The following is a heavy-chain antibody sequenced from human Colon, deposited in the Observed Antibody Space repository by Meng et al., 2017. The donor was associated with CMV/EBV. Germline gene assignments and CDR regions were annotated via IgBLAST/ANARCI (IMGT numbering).Heavy chain of an antibody. CDR3: ARDEYNSRAGPRNYFYGMDV. CDR2: INHSGST. Sequence: SETLSLTCAVYGGSFSGYYWSWIRQPPGKGLEWIGEINHSGSTTYNPSLKSRVTMSVDTSNNQFSLSLTSVTAADTAVYFCARDEYNSRAGPRNYFYGMDVWGQGTTVTVSS. CDR1: GGSFSGYY. D-gene: IGHD6-6*01. J-gene: IGHJ6*02. V-gene: IGHV4-34*01.